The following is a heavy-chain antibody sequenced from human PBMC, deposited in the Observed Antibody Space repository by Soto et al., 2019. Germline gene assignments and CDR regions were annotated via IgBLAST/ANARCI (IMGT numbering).Heavy chain of an antibody. CDR3: ARGPPNTC. J-gene: IGHJ4*02. V-gene: IGHV4-30-2*01. D-gene: IGHD2-8*01. CDR2: IYHSGST. CDR1: GGSISSGGYS. Sequence: PSETLSLTCAVSGGSISSGGYSWSWIRQPPGKGLEWIGYIYHSGSTYYNPSLKSRVTISVDRSKNQFSLKLSSVTAADTAVYYCARGPPNTCWGQGTLVTVSS.